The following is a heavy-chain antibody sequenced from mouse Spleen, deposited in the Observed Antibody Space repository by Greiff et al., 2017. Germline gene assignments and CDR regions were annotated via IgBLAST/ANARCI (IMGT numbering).Heavy chain of an antibody. CDR3: SRGKSYYGNYGGAWFAY. D-gene: IGHD2-10*01. CDR1: GFTFSDYG. Sequence: EVQLVESGGGLVKPGGSLKLSCAASGFTFSDYGMHWVRQAPEKGLEWVGYICSGSSTIYYADTVKGRFTISRDKAKNTLFLQMTSMRSEDTAMYYCSRGKSYYGNYGGAWFAYWGQGTLVTVSA. V-gene: IGHV5-17*01. CDR2: ICSGSSTI. J-gene: IGHJ3*01.